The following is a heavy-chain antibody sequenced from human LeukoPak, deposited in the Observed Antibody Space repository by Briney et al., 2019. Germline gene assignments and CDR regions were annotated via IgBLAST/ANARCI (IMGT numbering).Heavy chain of an antibody. CDR1: GGSISSSSYY. V-gene: IGHV4-39*07. CDR3: ARDREWEPLRYFDL. CDR2: IYYSGST. D-gene: IGHD1-26*01. J-gene: IGHJ2*01. Sequence: PSETLSLTCTVSGGSISSSSYYWGWIRQPPGKGLEWIGSIYYSGSTYYNPSLKSRVTISVDTSKNQFSLKLSSVTAADTAVYYCARDREWEPLRYFDLWGRGTLVTVSS.